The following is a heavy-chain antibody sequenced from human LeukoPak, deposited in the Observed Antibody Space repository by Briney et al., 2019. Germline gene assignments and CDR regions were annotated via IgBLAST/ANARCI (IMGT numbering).Heavy chain of an antibody. D-gene: IGHD5-18*01. V-gene: IGHV3-30*02. Sequence: GGSLRLSCAASGFTFSTYGMHWVRQAPGKGLEWVAFIRYDGRNKYYADSVKGRFTISRDNAKNSLYLQMNSLRAEDTALYYCARQADTAMLIWSFTDYWGQGTLVTVSS. CDR3: ARQADTAMLIWSFTDY. J-gene: IGHJ4*02. CDR2: IRYDGRNK. CDR1: GFTFSTYG.